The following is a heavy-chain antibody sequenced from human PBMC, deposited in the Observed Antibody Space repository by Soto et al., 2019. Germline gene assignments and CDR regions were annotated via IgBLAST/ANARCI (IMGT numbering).Heavy chain of an antibody. CDR1: GGSISKFY. CDR2: VYATGTT. V-gene: IGHV4-4*07. Sequence: QVQLQESGPGVVKPSETLSLSCSVSGGSISKFYWSWIRKTAGKGLEWMGRVYATGTTDYNPSLRSRVTMSVDISKKTFSLRLTSVTAADTGVYYCVRDGSKTLRDWFDPWGQGILVTVSS. CDR3: VRDGSKTLRDWFDP. J-gene: IGHJ5*02.